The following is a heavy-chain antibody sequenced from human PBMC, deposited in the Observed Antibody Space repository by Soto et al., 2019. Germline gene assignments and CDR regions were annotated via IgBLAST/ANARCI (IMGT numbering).Heavy chain of an antibody. D-gene: IGHD2-15*01. J-gene: IGHJ4*02. V-gene: IGHV5-10-1*01. CDR1: GYSFTSYW. CDR3: ARSSRSRKAGDYYFDY. CDR2: IDPGDSDT. Sequence: EVQLVQSGAEVKKPGESLRISCKGSGYSFTSYWITWVRQMPEKGLEWMGKIDPGDSDTSYSPSFQGHVTVSADRSISTAYLQWSSLKASDTAMYYCARSSRSRKAGDYYFDYWGQGTLVTVSS.